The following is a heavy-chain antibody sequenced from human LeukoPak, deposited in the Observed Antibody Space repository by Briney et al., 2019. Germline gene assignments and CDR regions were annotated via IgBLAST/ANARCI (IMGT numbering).Heavy chain of an antibody. V-gene: IGHV1-2*02. D-gene: IGHD1-26*01. Sequence: ASVKVSCKASGYTFTGYYMHWVRQAPGRGLEWMGWINPNSGGTNYAQKFQGRVTMTRDTSISTAYMELSRLRSDDTAVYYCARVGPSGWEPDYYFDYWGQGTLVTVSS. CDR2: INPNSGGT. CDR1: GYTFTGYY. J-gene: IGHJ4*02. CDR3: ARVGPSGWEPDYYFDY.